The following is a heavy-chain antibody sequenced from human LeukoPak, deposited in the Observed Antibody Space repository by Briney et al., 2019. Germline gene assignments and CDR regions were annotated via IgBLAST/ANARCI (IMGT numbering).Heavy chain of an antibody. CDR2: IYYSGST. V-gene: IGHV4-39*01. Sequence: TSETLSLTCIVSGGSISSSSYYWGWIRQPPGKGLEWIGSIYYSGSTYYNPSLKSRVTTSVDTSKNQFSLRLSSVTAADTAVYYCARGSVLRHFNYWGQGTLVTVSS. CDR1: GGSISSSSYY. D-gene: IGHD3-3*01. J-gene: IGHJ4*02. CDR3: ARGSVLRHFNY.